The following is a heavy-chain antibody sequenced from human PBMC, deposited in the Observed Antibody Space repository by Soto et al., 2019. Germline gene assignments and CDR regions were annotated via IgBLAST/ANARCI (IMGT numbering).Heavy chain of an antibody. Sequence: QVPLVQSGAEVKKPGASVKVSCKASGYTFTSYDINWVRQATGQGLEWMGWMNPNSGNTGYAQKFQGRVTMTRNTSINTAYMELSSLRSEDTAGDYCARGRGFRGVIKFDYWGQGTLVTVSS. CDR3: ARGRGFRGVIKFDY. V-gene: IGHV1-8*01. J-gene: IGHJ4*02. D-gene: IGHD3-16*02. CDR1: GYTFTSYD. CDR2: MNPNSGNT.